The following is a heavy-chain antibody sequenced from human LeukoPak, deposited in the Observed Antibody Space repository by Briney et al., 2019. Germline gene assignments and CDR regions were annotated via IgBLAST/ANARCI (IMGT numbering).Heavy chain of an antibody. CDR1: GYTFTSYD. CDR3: ASAPKYYGSGSYSYYYYGIGV. D-gene: IGHD3-10*01. V-gene: IGHV1-8*01. J-gene: IGHJ6*02. CDR2: MNPNSGNT. Sequence: ASVKVSCTASGYTFTSYDINWVRQATGQGLEWMGWMNPNSGNTGYAQKFQGRVTMTRNTSISTAYMELSSLRSEDTAVYYCASAPKYYGSGSYSYYYYGIGVWGQGTTVTVSS.